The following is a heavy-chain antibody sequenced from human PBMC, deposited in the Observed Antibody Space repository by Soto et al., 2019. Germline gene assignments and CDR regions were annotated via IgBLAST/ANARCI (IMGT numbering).Heavy chain of an antibody. CDR1: GYTFTSYC. Sequence: GASVKVSCKASGYTFTSYCISWVRQAPGQGLEWMGWISAYNGNTNYAQKLQGRVTMTTDTSTSTAYMELRSLRSDDTAVYYCARDTGTYYYDSSGQEAFDIWGQGTMVTVSS. CDR2: ISAYNGNT. CDR3: ARDTGTYYYDSSGQEAFDI. D-gene: IGHD3-22*01. J-gene: IGHJ3*02. V-gene: IGHV1-18*01.